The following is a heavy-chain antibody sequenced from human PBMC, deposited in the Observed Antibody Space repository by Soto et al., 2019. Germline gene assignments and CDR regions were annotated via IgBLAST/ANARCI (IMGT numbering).Heavy chain of an antibody. V-gene: IGHV3-21*01. Sequence: GGSLRLSCISSGFTFRTYTMNWARQAPGKGLEWVSGIRGFSPYTFYAESVKGRFTISRDNAKNSLYLQMNSLRAEDTAVYYCARDRGYDAHDYYYNAMDVWGQGTTVTVSS. D-gene: IGHD3-10*01. J-gene: IGHJ6*02. CDR2: IRGFSPYT. CDR3: ARDRGYDAHDYYYNAMDV. CDR1: GFTFRTYT.